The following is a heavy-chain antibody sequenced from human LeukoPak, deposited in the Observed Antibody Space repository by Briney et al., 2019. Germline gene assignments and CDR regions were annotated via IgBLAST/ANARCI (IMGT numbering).Heavy chain of an antibody. J-gene: IGHJ4*02. V-gene: IGHV3-23*01. CDR3: AKDPYSGTYFDY. CDR2: SSGGGGST. CDR1: GFTFSSYA. Sequence: QSVGSLRLSCAASGFTFSSYAMSWVRQAPGKGLEWVLASSGGGGSTYYADSVKGRFTISRDNSKNTLYLQMNSLRAEDTAVYYCAKDPYSGTYFDYWGQGTVVTVSS. D-gene: IGHD1-26*01.